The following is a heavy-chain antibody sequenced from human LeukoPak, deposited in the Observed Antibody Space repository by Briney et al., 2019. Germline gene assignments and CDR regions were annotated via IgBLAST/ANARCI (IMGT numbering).Heavy chain of an antibody. Sequence: GESLKISCKGSGYSFASYWIGWVRQMSGKGLEWMGRIDPSDSYTNYSPSFQGHVTISADKSISTAYLQWSSLKASDTAMYYCARYRDDSSGYSYYYYGMDVWGQGTTVTVSS. V-gene: IGHV5-10-1*01. CDR1: GYSFASYW. D-gene: IGHD3-22*01. J-gene: IGHJ6*02. CDR2: IDPSDSYT. CDR3: ARYRDDSSGYSYYYYGMDV.